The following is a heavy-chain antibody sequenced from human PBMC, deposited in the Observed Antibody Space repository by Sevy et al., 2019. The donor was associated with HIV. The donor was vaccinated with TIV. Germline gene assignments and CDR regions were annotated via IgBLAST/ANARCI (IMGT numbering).Heavy chain of an antibody. J-gene: IGHJ4*02. V-gene: IGHV3-53*01. CDR3: AREAYDSSGYYPLHFDY. D-gene: IGHD3-22*01. CDR1: GFTVSSNY. CDR2: IYSGGST. Sequence: GGSLRLSCAASGFTVSSNYMSWVRQAPGKGLEWVSVIYSGGSTYYADSVKGRFTISRDNSKNKLYLQMNSLRAEDTAVYYCAREAYDSSGYYPLHFDYWGQGTLVTVSS.